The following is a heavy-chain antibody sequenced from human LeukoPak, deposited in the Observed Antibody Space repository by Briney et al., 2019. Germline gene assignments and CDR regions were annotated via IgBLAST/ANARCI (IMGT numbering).Heavy chain of an antibody. Sequence: GGTLRLSCVVSGFSFSSYSMNWVRHAPGKGLECVSTISSGTGSYIYYAESVRGRFTISSDNAKNSLYLQMNSLRAEDTPVYYCARCSGVFGSSDYWGQGTLVTVSS. CDR2: ISSGTGSYI. J-gene: IGHJ4*02. CDR1: GFSFSSYS. D-gene: IGHD6-6*01. V-gene: IGHV3-21*01. CDR3: ARCSGVFGSSDY.